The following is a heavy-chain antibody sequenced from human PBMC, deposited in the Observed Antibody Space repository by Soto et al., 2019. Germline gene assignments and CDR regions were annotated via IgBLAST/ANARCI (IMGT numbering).Heavy chain of an antibody. CDR1: GFTFGDYA. Sequence: GGSLRLSCTASGFTFGDYAMSWFRQAPGKGLEWVGFIRSKAYGGTTEYAASVKGRFTISRDDSKSIAYLQMNSLKTEDTAVYYCTREQWLVRPSLGAFDIWGQGTMVTVSS. V-gene: IGHV3-49*03. D-gene: IGHD6-19*01. CDR2: IRSKAYGGTT. J-gene: IGHJ3*02. CDR3: TREQWLVRPSLGAFDI.